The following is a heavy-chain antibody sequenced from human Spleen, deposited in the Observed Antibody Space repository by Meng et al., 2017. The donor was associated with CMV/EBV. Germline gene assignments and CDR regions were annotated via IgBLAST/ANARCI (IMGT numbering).Heavy chain of an antibody. CDR3: ARAARYDFWSGYYRYYYGMDV. CDR1: GFTFSNYW. CDR2: ISSSGSTI. J-gene: IGHJ6*02. Sequence: GESLKISCAASGFTFSNYWMHWVRQAPGKGLEWVSYISSSGSTIYYADSVKGRFTISRDNAKNSLYLQMNSLRAEDTAVYYCARAARYDFWSGYYRYYYGMDVWGQGTTVTV. D-gene: IGHD3-3*01. V-gene: IGHV3-48*03.